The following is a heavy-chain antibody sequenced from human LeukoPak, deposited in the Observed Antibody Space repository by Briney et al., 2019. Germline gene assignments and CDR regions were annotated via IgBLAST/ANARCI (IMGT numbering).Heavy chain of an antibody. CDR2: ISNSGST. J-gene: IGHJ6*03. V-gene: IGHV4-4*08. Sequence: SETLSLTCTVSGGSISSHYWSWIRQPPGEGLEWIGYISNSGSTTYNPSLKSRVTISVDTSKSQFSLKLRSVTAADTAVYYCARDHSGSYCTGGYMDVWGKGTTVTVSS. CDR1: GGSISSHY. CDR3: ARDHSGSYCTGGYMDV. D-gene: IGHD1-26*01.